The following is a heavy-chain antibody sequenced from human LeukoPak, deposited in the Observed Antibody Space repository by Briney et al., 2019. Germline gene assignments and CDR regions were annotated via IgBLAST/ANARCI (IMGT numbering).Heavy chain of an antibody. CDR1: GYTFTSSY. Sequence: ASVKVSCKAFGYTFTSSYIQWVRQAPGQGLEWMGIINPSDRTTSYVQKFQGRVTITRDTSASTAYMELSSLRSEDTAVYYCARPWYCSSTSCYLYGMDVWSQGTAVTVSS. V-gene: IGHV1-46*01. D-gene: IGHD2-2*01. J-gene: IGHJ6*02. CDR2: INPSDRTT. CDR3: ARPWYCSSTSCYLYGMDV.